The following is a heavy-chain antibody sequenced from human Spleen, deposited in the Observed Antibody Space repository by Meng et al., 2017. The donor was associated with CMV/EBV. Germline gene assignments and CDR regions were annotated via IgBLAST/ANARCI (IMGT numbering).Heavy chain of an antibody. CDR2: ISYDGSNK. CDR1: GFTFSSYA. J-gene: IGHJ4*02. CDR3: ARVRGPGGRGHFDY. V-gene: IGHV3-30-3*01. Sequence: GESLKISCAASGFTFSSYAMHWVRQAPGKGLEWVAVISYDGSNKYYADSVKGRFTISRDNSKNTLYLQMNSLRAEDTAVYYCARVRGPGGRGHFDYWGQGTLVTVSS. D-gene: IGHD1-1*01.